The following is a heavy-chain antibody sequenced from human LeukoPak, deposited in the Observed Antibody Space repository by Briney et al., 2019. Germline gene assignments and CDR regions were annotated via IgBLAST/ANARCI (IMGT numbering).Heavy chain of an antibody. CDR2: INHSGST. V-gene: IGHV4-34*01. Sequence: SETLSLTCAVYGGSFSGYYWSWIRQPPGKGLEWIGEINHSGSTNYNPSLKSRVTISVDTSKNQFSLKLSSVTAADTAVYYCARGRGSGLGYWGQGTLATVSS. CDR1: GGSFSGYY. D-gene: IGHD6-19*01. J-gene: IGHJ4*02. CDR3: ARGRGSGLGY.